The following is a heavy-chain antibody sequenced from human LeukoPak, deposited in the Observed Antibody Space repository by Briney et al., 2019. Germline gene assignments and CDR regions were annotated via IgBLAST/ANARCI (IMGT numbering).Heavy chain of an antibody. J-gene: IGHJ4*02. D-gene: IGHD3-10*01. CDR3: AKRNTMVRGGPCFDY. CDR2: VSPPGGGT. CDR1: GFTFSSYA. V-gene: IGHV3-23*01. Sequence: PGGSLRLSCAASGFTFSSYAMHWVRQAPGKGLEWLSGVSPPGGGTYYADSVKGRFTVSRDNSKNTLDLQMTDLRPEDTAIYYCAKRNTMVRGGPCFDYWGQGILVAVSS.